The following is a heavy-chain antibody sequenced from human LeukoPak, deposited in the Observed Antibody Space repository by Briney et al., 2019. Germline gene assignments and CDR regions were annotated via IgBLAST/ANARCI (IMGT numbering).Heavy chain of an antibody. J-gene: IGHJ5*02. Sequence: SETLSLTCTVSGGSISSYYWSWIRQPPGKGLEWIGYIYYSGSTNYNPSLKSRVTISVDTSKNQFSLKLSSVTAADTAAYYCARGGGIAVAGTGWFDPWGQGTLVTVSS. D-gene: IGHD6-19*01. CDR1: GGSISSYY. CDR2: IYYSGST. V-gene: IGHV4-59*12. CDR3: ARGGGIAVAGTGWFDP.